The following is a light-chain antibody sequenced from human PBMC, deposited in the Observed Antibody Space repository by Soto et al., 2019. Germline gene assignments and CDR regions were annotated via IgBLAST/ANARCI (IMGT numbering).Light chain of an antibody. Sequence: DIQMTQSPSTLSASXGDRVTITCRASQSISSYLNWYQQKPGKAPKLLIYAASSLQSGVPSRFSGSGSGTDFTLTISSLQPEDFATYYCQQRYSTPPTFGQGTKVDIK. CDR1: QSISSY. CDR2: AAS. J-gene: IGKJ1*01. V-gene: IGKV1-39*01. CDR3: QQRYSTPPT.